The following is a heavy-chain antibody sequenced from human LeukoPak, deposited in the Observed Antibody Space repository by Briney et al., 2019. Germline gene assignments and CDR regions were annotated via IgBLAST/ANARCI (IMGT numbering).Heavy chain of an antibody. J-gene: IGHJ4*02. D-gene: IGHD3-3*01. CDR1: GDSISSYY. CDR2: IYYSGST. CDR3: ARGASHGRLRFFDH. Sequence: SETLSLTCTVSGDSISSYYWSWIRQPPGKGLEWIGYIYYSGSTSYNPSLKSRVTISVDTSKNHFSLNLSSVTAADTAVYYCARGASHGRLRFFDHRGQGTLVTVSS. V-gene: IGHV4-59*01.